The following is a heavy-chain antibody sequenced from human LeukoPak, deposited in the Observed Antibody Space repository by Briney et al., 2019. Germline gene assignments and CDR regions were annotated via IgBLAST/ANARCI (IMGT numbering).Heavy chain of an antibody. V-gene: IGHV1-24*01. CDR2: FDREDGET. Sequence: GASVKVSCKVSGYTHTELSMHWVRQAPGKGLEWMGSFDREDGETIYALKFQDRLTVTEDTSTDTAYMELSSLRSGDTAVYYCATGQWWLRTSLDYWGQGTLVTVSS. CDR1: GYTHTELS. D-gene: IGHD5-12*01. J-gene: IGHJ4*02. CDR3: ATGQWWLRTSLDY.